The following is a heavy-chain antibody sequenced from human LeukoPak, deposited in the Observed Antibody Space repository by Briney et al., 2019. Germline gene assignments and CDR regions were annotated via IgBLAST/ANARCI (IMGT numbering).Heavy chain of an antibody. D-gene: IGHD6-19*01. CDR2: IYYRGST. CDR1: GGSISSYY. Sequence: SETLSLTCTVSGGSISSYYWSWIRQPPGKGLEWIGYIYYRGSTNYNPSLKSRVTISVDTSKNQFSLKLSSVTAADTAVYYCARLNVAGDAFDIWGQGAMVTVSS. V-gene: IGHV4-59*01. CDR3: ARLNVAGDAFDI. J-gene: IGHJ3*02.